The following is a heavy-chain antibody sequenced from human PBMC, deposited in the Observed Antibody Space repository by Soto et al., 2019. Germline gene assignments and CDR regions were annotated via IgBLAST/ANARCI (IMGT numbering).Heavy chain of an antibody. CDR1: GDSISNLDYF. V-gene: IGHV4-30-4*01. J-gene: IGHJ5*01. CDR2: IYKSATT. D-gene: IGHD7-27*01. CDR3: ARGRYCLTGRCFPNWFDS. Sequence: PSETLSLTCSVSGDSISNLDYFWAWIRQPPGQALEYIGYIYKSATTYYNPSFESRAAISVDTSKSQFSLNATSVTAADTAVYFCARGRYCLTGRCFPNWFDSWGQGALVTVSS.